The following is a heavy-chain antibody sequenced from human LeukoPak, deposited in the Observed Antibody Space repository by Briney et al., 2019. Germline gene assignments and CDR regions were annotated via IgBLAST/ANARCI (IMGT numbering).Heavy chain of an antibody. CDR1: GFTFSSYA. V-gene: IGHV3-30*01. Sequence: GRSLRLSCAASGFTFSSYAMHWVRQAPGKGLEWVAVISYDGSNKYYADSVKGRFTISRDNSKNTLYLQMNSLRAEGTAVYYCARAIDTASGTDWYFDLWGRGTLVTVSS. J-gene: IGHJ2*01. CDR2: ISYDGSNK. CDR3: ARAIDTASGTDWYFDL. D-gene: IGHD2-8*02.